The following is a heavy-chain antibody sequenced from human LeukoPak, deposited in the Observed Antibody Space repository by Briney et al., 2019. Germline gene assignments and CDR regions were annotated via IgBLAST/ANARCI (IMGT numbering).Heavy chain of an antibody. CDR1: GGSISSGSYY. V-gene: IGHV4-61*02. Sequence: PSETLSLTCTVSGGSISSGSYYWSWIRQPAGKGLEWIGRIYTSGSTNYNPSLKSRVTISVDTSKNQFSLKLSSVTAADTAVYYCARDDGARVRAYYFDYWGQGTLVTVSS. CDR2: IYTSGST. J-gene: IGHJ4*02. CDR3: ARDDGARVRAYYFDY. D-gene: IGHD5-24*01.